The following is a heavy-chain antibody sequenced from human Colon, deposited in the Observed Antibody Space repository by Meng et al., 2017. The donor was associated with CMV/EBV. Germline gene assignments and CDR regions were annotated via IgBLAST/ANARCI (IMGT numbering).Heavy chain of an antibody. V-gene: IGHV1-2*02. J-gene: IGHJ4*02. CDR1: GYTFTGYF. D-gene: IGHD3-10*01. CDR3: ATISGGDFDF. Sequence: QVQLVQSGAEGKKPGASVKVSCKTSGYTFTGYFMFWVRQAPGQGLEWMGSLNPNSGDTNSAQKFHGRLTMTRDTSIHTAYMELGSLRSDDTAVYYCATISGGDFDFWGQGTLVTVSS. CDR2: LNPNSGDT.